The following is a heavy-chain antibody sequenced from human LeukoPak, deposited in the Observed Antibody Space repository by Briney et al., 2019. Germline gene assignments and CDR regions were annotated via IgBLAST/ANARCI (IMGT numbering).Heavy chain of an antibody. Sequence: ASVKVSCKASGYTFTGYYMHWVRQAPGQGLEWMGIINPSGGSTSYAQKFQGRVTMTRDTSTSTVYMELSSLRSEDTAVYYCARRGYSYGLYYYYYYMDVWGKGTTVTISS. CDR2: INPSGGST. CDR1: GYTFTGYY. CDR3: ARRGYSYGLYYYYYYMDV. D-gene: IGHD5-18*01. V-gene: IGHV1-46*01. J-gene: IGHJ6*03.